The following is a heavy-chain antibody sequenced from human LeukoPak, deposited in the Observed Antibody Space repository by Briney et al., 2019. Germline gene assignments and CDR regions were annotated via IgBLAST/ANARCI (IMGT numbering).Heavy chain of an antibody. V-gene: IGHV1-69*05. CDR2: IIPIFGTA. CDR3: ARQKYDSRAKPPPTLDY. D-gene: IGHD3-22*01. J-gene: IGHJ4*02. Sequence: EASVKVSCKASGGTFSSYAISWVRQAPGQGLEWMGRIIPIFGTANYAQKFQGRVTITTDESTSTAYMELSSLRSEDTAVYYCARQKYDSRAKPPPTLDYWGQGTLVTGSS. CDR1: GGTFSSYA.